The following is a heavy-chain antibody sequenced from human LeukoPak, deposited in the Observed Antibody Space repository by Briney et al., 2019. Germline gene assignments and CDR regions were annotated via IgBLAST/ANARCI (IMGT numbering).Heavy chain of an antibody. Sequence: SETLSLTCTVSGVSISSGSYYWGWIRQPPGKGLEWIGSIYYSGNTSYHPSLKSRLTLSVDTSKNQFSLKLSSVTAADTAVYYCARHENGYNNASEGTFADWGQGTLVTVSS. CDR3: ARHENGYNNASEGTFAD. J-gene: IGHJ4*02. D-gene: IGHD1-14*01. CDR1: GVSISSGSYY. V-gene: IGHV4-39*01. CDR2: IYYSGNT.